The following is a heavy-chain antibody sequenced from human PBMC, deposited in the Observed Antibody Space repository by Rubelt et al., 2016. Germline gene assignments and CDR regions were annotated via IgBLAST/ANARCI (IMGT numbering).Heavy chain of an antibody. CDR1: GFTFSSYG. Sequence: EYGGGVVQPGRSLRLSCAASGFTFSSYGMHWVRQAPGKGLEWVAVIWYDGSNKYYADSVKGRFTISRDNSKNTLYLQMNSLRAEDTAVYYCAKDVSLWGYDSPDVWGQGTTVTVSS. J-gene: IGHJ6*02. CDR2: IWYDGSNK. V-gene: IGHV3-33*06. D-gene: IGHD3-3*01. CDR3: AKDVSLWGYDSPDV.